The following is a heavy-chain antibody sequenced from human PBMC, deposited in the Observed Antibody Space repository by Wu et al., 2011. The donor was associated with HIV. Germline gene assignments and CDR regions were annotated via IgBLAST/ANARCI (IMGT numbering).Heavy chain of an antibody. D-gene: IGHD2-21*01. J-gene: IGHJ4*02. Sequence: QVQLVQSGAEVKKPGASVKVSCKASGYTFIGYYMHWVRQAPGQGLEYMGWINPNSGGTDYAQKFQDRVTMTRDTAISTAYMDLSRLRSEDTAMYYCARDFGGDEDSWGQGTLVTVSS. CDR3: ARDFGGDEDS. V-gene: IGHV1-2*02. CDR1: GYTFIGYY. CDR2: INPNSGGT.